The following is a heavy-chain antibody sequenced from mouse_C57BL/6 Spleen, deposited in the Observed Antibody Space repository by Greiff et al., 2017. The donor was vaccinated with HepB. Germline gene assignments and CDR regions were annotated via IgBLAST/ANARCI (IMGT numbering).Heavy chain of an antibody. CDR1: GYTFTDYY. Sequence: VKLQESGAELVRPGASVKLSCKASGYTFTDYYINWVKQRPGQGLEWIARIYPGSGNTYYNEKFKGKATLTAEKSSSTAYMQLSSLTSEDSAVYFCARWDYDADFDYWGQGTTLTVSS. V-gene: IGHV1-76*01. D-gene: IGHD2-4*01. CDR2: IYPGSGNT. CDR3: ARWDYDADFDY. J-gene: IGHJ2*01.